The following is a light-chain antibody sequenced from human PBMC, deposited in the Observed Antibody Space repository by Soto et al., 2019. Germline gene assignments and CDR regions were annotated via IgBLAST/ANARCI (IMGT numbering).Light chain of an antibody. CDR3: QQYKKWPQT. Sequence: EIVMTQSPATLSVSPGERATLSCRASQSVSSNLAWYQQKPGQAPRLLIYGASTRATGIPARFSGSGSGTEFTLTISSLQSEDFAVYYCQQYKKWPQTFGQVTKLEIK. CDR2: GAS. J-gene: IGKJ2*01. CDR1: QSVSSN. V-gene: IGKV3-15*01.